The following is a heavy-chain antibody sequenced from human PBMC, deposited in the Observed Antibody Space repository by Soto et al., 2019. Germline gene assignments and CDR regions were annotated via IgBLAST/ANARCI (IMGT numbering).Heavy chain of an antibody. J-gene: IGHJ4*02. D-gene: IGHD1-26*01. Sequence: QVQLQESGPGLVKPSQTLSLTCTVSGGYISSGGYYWSWIRQHPGNVLEWIGDIYYSGSTYYNPSLESRVTISVDTSNTQFSLQLSSVTAADTAVYYCARWVGATSFDYWGQGTLVTVSS. V-gene: IGHV4-31*03. CDR3: ARWVGATSFDY. CDR1: GGYISSGGYY. CDR2: IYYSGST.